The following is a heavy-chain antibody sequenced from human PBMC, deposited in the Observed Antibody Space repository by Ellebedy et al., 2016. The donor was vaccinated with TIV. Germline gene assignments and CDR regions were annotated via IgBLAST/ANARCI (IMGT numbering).Heavy chain of an antibody. J-gene: IGHJ6*03. CDR3: ARPQGPIFGVVRPYYYYYMDG. V-gene: IGHV1-2*02. D-gene: IGHD3-3*01. CDR2: INPNSGGT. Sequence: ASVKVSCXASGYTFTSYGISWVRQAPGQGLEWMGWINPNSGGTNYAQKFQGRVTMTRDTSISTAYMELSRLRSDDTAVYYCARPQGPIFGVVRPYYYYYMDGWGKGTTVTVSS. CDR1: GYTFTSYG.